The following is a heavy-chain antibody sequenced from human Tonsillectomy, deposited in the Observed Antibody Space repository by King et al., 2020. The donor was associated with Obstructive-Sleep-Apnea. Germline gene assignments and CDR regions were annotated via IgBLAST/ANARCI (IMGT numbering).Heavy chain of an antibody. CDR2: IYHSGST. CDR1: GYSISSAYY. Sequence: QLQESGPGLVKPSETLSLTCTVSGYSISSAYYWGWIRQPPGKGLAWIGSIYHSGSTYYNPSLKSRCTISVDTSKNQFSLKLSPVTAADTAVYYCARDVPTHHYDTSGNYRNWFDPWGQGTLVTVSS. J-gene: IGHJ5*02. CDR3: ARDVPTHHYDTSGNYRNWFDP. D-gene: IGHD3-22*01. V-gene: IGHV4-38-2*02.